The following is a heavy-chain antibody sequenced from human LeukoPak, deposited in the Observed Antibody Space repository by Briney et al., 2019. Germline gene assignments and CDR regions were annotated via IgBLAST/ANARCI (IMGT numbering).Heavy chain of an antibody. V-gene: IGHV1-46*01. D-gene: IGHD4-17*01. Sequence: ASVKVSCKASGYTFTSYFMHWVRQAPGQGLDWTGIINPSGGSTSYAQKFQGRVTMTRDTSTSTVYTELSSLRSEDTAVYYCARDSADYADYDYWGQGTLVTASS. J-gene: IGHJ4*02. CDR3: ARDSADYADYDY. CDR1: GYTFTSYF. CDR2: INPSGGST.